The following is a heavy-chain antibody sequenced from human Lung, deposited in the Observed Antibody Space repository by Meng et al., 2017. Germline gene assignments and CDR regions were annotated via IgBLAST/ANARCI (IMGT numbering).Heavy chain of an antibody. D-gene: IGHD4-11*01. J-gene: IGHJ4*02. V-gene: IGHV4-34*01. CDR3: ARGPTTMAHDFDY. CDR2: IHHSGST. CDR1: GVSFSDCY. Sequence: EQVPPVGDMLFKPSAPPSLSCVVSGVSFSDCYWRWLRQPPGKGLEWIGEIHHSGSTNYNPSLESRATISVDTSQNNLSLKLSSVTAADSAVYYCARGPTTMAHDFDYWGQGTLVTVSS.